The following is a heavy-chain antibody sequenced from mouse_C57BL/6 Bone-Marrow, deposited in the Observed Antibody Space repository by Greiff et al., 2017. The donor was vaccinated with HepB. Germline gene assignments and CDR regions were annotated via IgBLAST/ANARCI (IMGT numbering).Heavy chain of an antibody. D-gene: IGHD2-5*01. Sequence: EVQRVESGPGMVKPSQSLSLTCTVTGYSITSGYDWHWIRHFPGNKLEWMGYISYSGSTNYNPSLKSRISITHDTSKNHFFLKLNSVTTEDTATYYCARFYYSNYGYWYFDVWGTGTTVTVSS. J-gene: IGHJ1*03. CDR1: GYSITSGYD. V-gene: IGHV3-1*01. CDR3: ARFYYSNYGYWYFDV. CDR2: ISYSGST.